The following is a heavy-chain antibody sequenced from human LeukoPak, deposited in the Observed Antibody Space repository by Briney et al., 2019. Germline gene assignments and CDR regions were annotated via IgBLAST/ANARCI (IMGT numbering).Heavy chain of an antibody. CDR1: DGSISSGSYY. D-gene: IGHD5-18*01. Sequence: SETLSLTCTVSDGSISSGSYYWSWIRQPAGKGLEWIGRIYTSGSTNCNPSLKSRVTISVDTSKNQFSLKLSSVTAADTAVYYCARSGYSYGADAFDIWGQGTMVTVSS. CDR3: ARSGYSYGADAFDI. CDR2: IYTSGST. J-gene: IGHJ3*02. V-gene: IGHV4-61*02.